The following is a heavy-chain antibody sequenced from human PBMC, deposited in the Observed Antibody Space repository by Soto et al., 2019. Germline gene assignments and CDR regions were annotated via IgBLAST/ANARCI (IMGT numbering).Heavy chain of an antibody. V-gene: IGHV3-11*01. CDR2: ISSSGSTI. Sequence: GGSLRLSCAASGFTFSDYYMSWIRQAPGKGLEWVSYISSSGSTIYYADSVKGRFTISRDNAKNSLYLQMNSLRAEDTAVYYCARADYDFWSGYYTLFDYWGQGTLVTVSS. D-gene: IGHD3-3*01. CDR3: ARADYDFWSGYYTLFDY. J-gene: IGHJ4*02. CDR1: GFTFSDYY.